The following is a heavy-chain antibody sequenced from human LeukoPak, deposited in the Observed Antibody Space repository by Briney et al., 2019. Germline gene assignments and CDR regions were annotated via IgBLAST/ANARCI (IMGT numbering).Heavy chain of an antibody. V-gene: IGHV1-69*05. J-gene: IGHJ6*03. D-gene: IGHD2-2*01. Sequence: GASVKVSCKASGGTFSSYAISWVRQAPGQGLEWMGGIIPIFGTANYAQKFQGRVTITTDESTNTAYTELSSLRSEDTAVYYCARDREDIVVVPAAKGGYYYYYMDVWGKGTTVTVSS. CDR1: GGTFSSYA. CDR3: ARDREDIVVVPAAKGGYYYYYMDV. CDR2: IIPIFGTA.